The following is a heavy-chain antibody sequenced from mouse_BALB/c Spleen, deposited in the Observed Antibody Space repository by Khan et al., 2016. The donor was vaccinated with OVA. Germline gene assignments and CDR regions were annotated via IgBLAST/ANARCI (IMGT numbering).Heavy chain of an antibody. CDR3: TRPPHFACVFVY. V-gene: IGHV9-3-1*01. J-gene: IGHJ4*01. Sequence: QIQLVQSGPELKKPGETVKISCKASGYTFTNYGMNWVKQAPGKALKWMGWISTYTGDPTYADDFKGRFAFSLETSASTAYLQIHNLKYEDTATYFYTRPPHFACVFVYWGQGTSVTVSS. CDR1: GYTFTNYG. CDR2: ISTYTGDP.